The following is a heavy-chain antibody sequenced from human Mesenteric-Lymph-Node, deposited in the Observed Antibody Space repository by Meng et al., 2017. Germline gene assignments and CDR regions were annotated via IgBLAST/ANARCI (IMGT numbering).Heavy chain of an antibody. D-gene: IGHD4-17*01. CDR1: GISFNGYA. Sequence: GESLKISCAASGISFNGYALHWVRQAPGTGLEWVAFISHDGSDQRYADSVKGRFTISRDNSKNTLYVQMNSLRTEDTAMYYCARDNYGFDYWGQGTQVTVSS. CDR3: ARDNYGFDY. V-gene: IGHV3-30*04. CDR2: ISHDGSDQ. J-gene: IGHJ4*02.